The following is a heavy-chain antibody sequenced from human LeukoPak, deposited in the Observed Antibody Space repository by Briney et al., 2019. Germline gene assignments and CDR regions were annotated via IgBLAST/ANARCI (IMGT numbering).Heavy chain of an antibody. V-gene: IGHV3-30*18. CDR1: GFTFSNYG. J-gene: IGHJ4*02. CDR2: ITYDGSSE. CDR3: AKRGDGGHKSLEY. D-gene: IGHD3-16*01. Sequence: GTSLRLPCVASGFTFSNYGMHWVRQAPGKGLEWVATITYDGSSEHYAGSVKDRFTVSRDNSKNTLYLQMSSLKTEDTAVYYCAKRGDGGHKSLEYWGQGTLVIVSS.